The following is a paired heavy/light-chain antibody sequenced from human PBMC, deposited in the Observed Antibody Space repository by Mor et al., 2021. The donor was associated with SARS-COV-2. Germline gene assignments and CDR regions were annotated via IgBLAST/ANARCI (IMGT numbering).Heavy chain of an antibody. CDR3: ARDGGNSRVDY. CDR1: GFTFRSYS. Sequence: EVQLVESGGRLVQPGGSLRLSCAASGFTFRSYSMNWVRQAPGKGLEWVSFISSSSATRYYGDSVKGRFTISRDNAKNSLYLQMNSLTDEDTAVYYCARDGGNSRVDYWGQGTLVTVSS. D-gene: IGHD2-21*02. J-gene: IGHJ4*02. V-gene: IGHV3-48*02. CDR2: ISSSSATR.
Light chain of an antibody. Sequence: SYVLTQPPSVSVAPGQTARITCGGNNIGSKSVHWYHQRPGQAPVLVVYDDSDRPSGIPERFSGSNSGNTATLTISRVEAGDEADYYCQVWDTTSDHYVFGSGTKVTVL. CDR1: NIGSKS. CDR2: DDS. V-gene: IGLV3-21*02. J-gene: IGLJ1*01. CDR3: QVWDTTSDHYV.